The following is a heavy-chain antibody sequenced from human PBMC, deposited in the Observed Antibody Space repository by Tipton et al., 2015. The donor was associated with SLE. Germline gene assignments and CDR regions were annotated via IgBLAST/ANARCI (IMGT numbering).Heavy chain of an antibody. D-gene: IGHD1-26*01. J-gene: IGHJ4*02. CDR2: IIPIFGTA. Sequence: QLVQSGAEVKKPGSSVKVSCKASGGTFSSYAISWVRQAPGQGLEWMGGIIPIFGTANYAQKFQGRVAITADESTSTAYMELSSLGSEDTAVYYCASTAGYGGSYAFDYWGQGTLVTVSS. V-gene: IGHV1-69*01. CDR3: ASTAGYGGSYAFDY. CDR1: GGTFSSYA.